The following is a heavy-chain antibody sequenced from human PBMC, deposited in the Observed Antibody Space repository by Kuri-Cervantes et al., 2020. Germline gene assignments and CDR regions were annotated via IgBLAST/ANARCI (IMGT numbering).Heavy chain of an antibody. CDR2: ISYDGSNK. J-gene: IGHJ6*02. Sequence: GESLKISCAASGFTFSSYAMHWVRQAPGKGLEWVAVISYDGSNKYHADSVKGRFTISRDNSENTLYLQMNSLRAEDTAVYYCARDPHTGGLYDILTGYYYYYYGMDVWGQGTTVTVSS. D-gene: IGHD3-9*01. V-gene: IGHV3-30-3*01. CDR1: GFTFSSYA. CDR3: ARDPHTGGLYDILTGYYYYYYGMDV.